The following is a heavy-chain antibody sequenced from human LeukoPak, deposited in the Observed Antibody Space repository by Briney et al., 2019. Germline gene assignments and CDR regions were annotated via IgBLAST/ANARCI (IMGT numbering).Heavy chain of an antibody. J-gene: IGHJ5*02. CDR3: ARVFYGDYIRWFDP. CDR1: GGSISSSNW. V-gene: IGHV4-4*02. CDR2: IYHSGST. D-gene: IGHD4-17*01. Sequence: SGTLSLTCAVSGGSISSSNWWSWVRQPSGKGLEWIGEIYHSGSTNYNPSLKSRVTISVDKSKNQFSLKLSSVTAADTAAYYCARVFYGDYIRWFDPWGQGTLVTVSS.